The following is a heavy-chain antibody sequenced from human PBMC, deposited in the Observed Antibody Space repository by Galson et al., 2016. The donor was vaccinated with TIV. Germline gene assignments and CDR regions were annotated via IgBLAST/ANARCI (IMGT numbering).Heavy chain of an antibody. CDR1: GYTFTDYY. V-gene: IGHV1-2*06. D-gene: IGHD2-2*01. Sequence: SVKVSCKASGYTFTDYYMHWARQAPGQGLEWMGRINPNTGVTKFAQKFQGRVTMTRDTSITTAYMELSSLRSDDTAVYYCARDDCRSTSCDGKEPYHTGMDVWGQGTTVTVSS. CDR2: INPNTGVT. CDR3: ARDDCRSTSCDGKEPYHTGMDV. J-gene: IGHJ6*02.